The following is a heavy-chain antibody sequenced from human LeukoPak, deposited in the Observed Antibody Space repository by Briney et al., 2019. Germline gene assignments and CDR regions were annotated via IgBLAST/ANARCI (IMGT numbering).Heavy chain of an antibody. V-gene: IGHV3-23*01. Sequence: GGSLRLSCAASGFTFSSYAMSWVRQAPGKGLEWVSVISGSGVNTYYADSVKGRFTISRDNSKTTLYRQMNSLRAEDTAVYYCVKHSAPVLAAARFDYWGQGTLVTVSS. CDR1: GFTFSSYA. CDR3: VKHSAPVLAAARFDY. J-gene: IGHJ4*02. CDR2: ISGSGVNT. D-gene: IGHD2-2*01.